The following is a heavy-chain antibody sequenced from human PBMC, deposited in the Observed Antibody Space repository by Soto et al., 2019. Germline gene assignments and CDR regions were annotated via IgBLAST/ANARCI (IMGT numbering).Heavy chain of an antibody. CDR1: GGSISSYY. J-gene: IGHJ4*02. Sequence: ASETLSLTCTVSGGSISSYYWSWIRQPPGKGLEWIGYIYYSGSTNYNPSLKSRVTISVDTSKNQFSLKLSSVTAADTAVYYCARHLPYCGGDCYSLDYWGQGTLVTVSS. CDR3: ARHLPYCGGDCYSLDY. V-gene: IGHV4-59*01. CDR2: IYYSGST. D-gene: IGHD2-21*02.